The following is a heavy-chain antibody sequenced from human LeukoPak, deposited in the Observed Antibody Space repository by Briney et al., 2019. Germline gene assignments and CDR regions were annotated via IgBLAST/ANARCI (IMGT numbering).Heavy chain of an antibody. CDR1: GGSISSYY. D-gene: IGHD2-21*01. CDR3: ARDFKVNWFDP. CDR2: IYYSGST. V-gene: IGHV4-59*01. Sequence: SGTLSLTCTVSGGSISSYYWSWIRQPPGKGLEWIGYIYYSGSTNYNPSLKSRVTISVDTSKNQFSLKLSSVTAADTAVYYCARDFKVNWFDPWGQGTLVTVSS. J-gene: IGHJ5*02.